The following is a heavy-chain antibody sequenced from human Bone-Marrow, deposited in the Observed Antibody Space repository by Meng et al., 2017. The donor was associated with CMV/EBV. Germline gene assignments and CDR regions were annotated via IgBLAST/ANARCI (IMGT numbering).Heavy chain of an antibody. CDR2: SNAGNGNT. CDR1: GYTFTSYA. CDR3: ARHGLRGCSGANCYTSFYYFGMDV. V-gene: IGHV1-3*02. Sequence: ASVKVSCKASGYTFTSYAMHWVRQAPGQRLEWMGWSNAGNGNTKYSQEFQGRVTITRDTSASTAYLQWSTLKASDTAIYYCARHGLRGCSGANCYTSFYYFGMDVWGQGTTVTVYS. J-gene: IGHJ6*02. D-gene: IGHD4/OR15-4a*01.